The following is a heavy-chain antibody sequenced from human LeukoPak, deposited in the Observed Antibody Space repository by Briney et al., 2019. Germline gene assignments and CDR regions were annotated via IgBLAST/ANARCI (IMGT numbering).Heavy chain of an antibody. Sequence: SVNVSCKASGGTFSSYAISWVRQAAGQGLEWMGRIIPILGIANYAQKFQGRVTITADQSTSTAYMELSSLRSEDTAVYYCSRDGLVTANTYFDYWGQGTLVTVSS. CDR2: IIPILGIA. CDR3: SRDGLVTANTYFDY. CDR1: GGTFSSYA. D-gene: IGHD2-21*02. J-gene: IGHJ4*02. V-gene: IGHV1-69*04.